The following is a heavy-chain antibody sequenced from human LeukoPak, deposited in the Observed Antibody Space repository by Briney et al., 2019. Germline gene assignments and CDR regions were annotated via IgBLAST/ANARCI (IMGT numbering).Heavy chain of an antibody. CDR1: GFTFSSYA. Sequence: GRSLRLSCEASGFTFSSYAMHWVRQAPGKGLEWVAVISYDGSNKYYADSVKGRFTISRDNSKNTLYLQMNSLRAEDTAVYYCAREEDYDSSGYSVNYFDYWGQGTLVTVSS. V-gene: IGHV3-30-3*01. D-gene: IGHD3-22*01. CDR2: ISYDGSNK. CDR3: AREEDYDSSGYSVNYFDY. J-gene: IGHJ4*02.